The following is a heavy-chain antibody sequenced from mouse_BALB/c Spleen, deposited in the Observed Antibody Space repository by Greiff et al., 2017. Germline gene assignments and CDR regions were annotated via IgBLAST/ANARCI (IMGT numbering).Heavy chain of an antibody. D-gene: IGHD2-3*01. Sequence: EVQVVESGGGLVQPGGSRKLSCAASGFTFSDYGMAWVRQAPGKGPEWVAFISNLAYSIYYADTVTGRFTISRENAKNTLYLEMSSLRSEDTAMYYCAIYDFFAYWGQGTLVTVSA. CDR2: ISNLAYSI. V-gene: IGHV5-15*02. CDR1: GFTFSDYG. CDR3: AIYDFFAY. J-gene: IGHJ3*01.